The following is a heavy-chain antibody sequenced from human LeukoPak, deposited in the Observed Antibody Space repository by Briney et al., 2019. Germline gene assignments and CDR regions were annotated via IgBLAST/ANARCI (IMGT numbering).Heavy chain of an antibody. CDR2: ISSSGSII. CDR1: GFTFSRYE. CDR3: ARDLGMTDGDYVSYFDY. J-gene: IGHJ4*02. Sequence: PGGSLRLSCAASGFTFSRYELNWVRQAPGKWLEWVSYISSSGSIIYYADSVKGRFTISRDNAKNSLYLQMNSLRAEDTAVYYCARDLGMTDGDYVSYFDYWGQGTLVTVSS. V-gene: IGHV3-48*03. D-gene: IGHD4-17*01.